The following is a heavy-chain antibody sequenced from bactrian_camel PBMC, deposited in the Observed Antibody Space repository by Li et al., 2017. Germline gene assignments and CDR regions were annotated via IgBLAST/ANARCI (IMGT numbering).Heavy chain of an antibody. CDR2: ITTGAGVT. Sequence: HVQLVESGGGLVQPGGSLRLSCAASGFTFSNTWMYWVRQAPGKGLEWVSFITTGAGVTYYADSVKGRFTISRDNAKNTLYLQMNSLKTEDTAVYYCATADGTSWLPFDDWGQGTQVTVS. V-gene: IGHV3S1*01. CDR3: ATADGTSWLPFDD. CDR1: GFTFSNTW. J-gene: IGHJ4*01. D-gene: IGHD6*01.